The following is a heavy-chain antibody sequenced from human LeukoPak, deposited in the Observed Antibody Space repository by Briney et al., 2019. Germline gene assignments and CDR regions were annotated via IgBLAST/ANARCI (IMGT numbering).Heavy chain of an antibody. Sequence: GGSLRLSCAAYGFSFSTYAMNWVRQAPGKGLEWVSSISSSSSTIYYADSVKGRFTISRDNAKNSLYLQMNSLRDEVTAEYYCARDPRYCGGGSGHYSLYDGMDVWGQGTTVTVSS. V-gene: IGHV3-21*01. CDR2: ISSSSSTI. D-gene: IGHD2-15*01. J-gene: IGHJ6*02. CDR1: GFSFSTYA. CDR3: ARDPRYCGGGSGHYSLYDGMDV.